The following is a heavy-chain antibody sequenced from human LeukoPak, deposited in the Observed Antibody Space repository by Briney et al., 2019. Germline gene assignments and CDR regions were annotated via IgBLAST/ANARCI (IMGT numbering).Heavy chain of an antibody. CDR3: ARESYCSSTSCAYYFDY. J-gene: IGHJ4*02. V-gene: IGHV3-11*06. D-gene: IGHD2-2*01. CDR2: ISSSSSYT. Sequence: GGSPRLSCAASGFTFSDYYMSWIRQAPGKGLEWVSYISSSSSYTNYADSVKGRFTISRDNAKNSLYLHMNSLRAEDTAVYYCARESYCSSTSCAYYFDYWGQGTLVTVSS. CDR1: GFTFSDYY.